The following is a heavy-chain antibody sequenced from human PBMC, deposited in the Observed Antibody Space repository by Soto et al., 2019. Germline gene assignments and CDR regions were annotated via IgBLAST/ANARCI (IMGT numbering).Heavy chain of an antibody. CDR3: ASGDREDILVVVGDLPGEYVIDI. V-gene: IGHV3-30-3*01. J-gene: IGHJ6*01. CDR1: GFTFRNYA. D-gene: IGHD2-15*01. Sequence: QVQLVESWGGVVQPGGSLSLSCAASGFTFRNYAMHWVRQAPGKGLECLAVIAYDGSNAFYRDSVKGRFTISRDNSKNTLYLHMNSQRSECTGVYYCASGDREDILVVVGDLPGEYVIDIWVQGTTVTLSS. CDR2: IAYDGSNA.